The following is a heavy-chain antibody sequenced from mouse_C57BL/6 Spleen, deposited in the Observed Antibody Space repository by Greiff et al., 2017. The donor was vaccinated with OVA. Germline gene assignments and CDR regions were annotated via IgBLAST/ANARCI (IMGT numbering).Heavy chain of an antibody. CDR3: ARYRVGRYYFDY. V-gene: IGHV7-3*01. Sequence: EVKLMESGGGLVQPGGSLSLSCAASGFTFTDYYMSWVRQPPGKALEWLGFIRNKANGYTTEYSASVKGRFTISRDNSQSILYLQMNALRAEDSATYYCARYRVGRYYFDYWGQGTTLTVSS. CDR2: IRNKANGYTT. CDR1: GFTFTDYY. D-gene: IGHD4-1*01. J-gene: IGHJ2*01.